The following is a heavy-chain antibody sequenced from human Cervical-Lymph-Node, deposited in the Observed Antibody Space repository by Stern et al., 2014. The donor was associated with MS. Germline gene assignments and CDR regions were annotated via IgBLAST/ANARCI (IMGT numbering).Heavy chain of an antibody. CDR1: VGSISSYY. CDR3: ARDPGYGDYYYSGMDV. J-gene: IGHJ6*02. Sequence: VQLVESGPRLVKPSETLSLTCTVSVGSISSYYWTWLRQSPGKGLEWIGYINYSGATDYNPSLKSRVSISVDTSKNQFSLKLRSVTAADTAVYYCARDPGYGDYYYSGMDVWGQGTTVTVSS. CDR2: INYSGAT. V-gene: IGHV4-59*12. D-gene: IGHD4-17*01.